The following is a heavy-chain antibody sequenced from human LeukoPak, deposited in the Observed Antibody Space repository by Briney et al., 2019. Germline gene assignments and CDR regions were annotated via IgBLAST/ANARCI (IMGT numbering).Heavy chain of an antibody. CDR2: INTDGSTT. D-gene: IGHD2-2*01. V-gene: IGHV3-74*01. CDR1: GFTFSNDW. J-gene: IGHJ4*02. Sequence: PGGSLRLSCAASGFTFSNDWMHWVRQAPGKGLVWVSRINTDGSTTNYADPVKVRFTISKDNGKNLVYRETNSLRVEDTGVYYCSGRDSSRNPWAYWGQGTLVSVSS. CDR3: SGRDSSRNPWAY.